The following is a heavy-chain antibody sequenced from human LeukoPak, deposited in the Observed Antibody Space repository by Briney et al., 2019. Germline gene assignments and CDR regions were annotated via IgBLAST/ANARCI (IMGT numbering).Heavy chain of an antibody. J-gene: IGHJ4*02. CDR2: INPSGGST. Sequence: ASVKVSCKASGYTFTSYYMHWVRQAPGQGLEWMGIINPSGGSTSYAQKFQGRVTMTRDTSTSTVYMELSSLRSEDTAVYYCASFSYPAIMVRGVIIGGGWGQGTLVTVSS. CDR1: GYTFTSYY. V-gene: IGHV1-46*01. CDR3: ASFSYPAIMVRGVIIGGG. D-gene: IGHD3-10*01.